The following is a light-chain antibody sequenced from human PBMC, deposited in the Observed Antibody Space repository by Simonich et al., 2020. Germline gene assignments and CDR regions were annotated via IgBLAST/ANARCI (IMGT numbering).Light chain of an antibody. CDR3: QQYYSTPPT. V-gene: IGKV3-11*01. CDR2: VAS. Sequence: EIVLTQSPATLSLSPGERATLSCRASPSVSSYLAWYQQKPGQAPRLLIYVASKMATGIPTRFTGKGSGTDFTLTISSLQAEDVAVYYCQQYYSTPPTFGQGTKVEIK. CDR1: PSVSSY. J-gene: IGKJ1*01.